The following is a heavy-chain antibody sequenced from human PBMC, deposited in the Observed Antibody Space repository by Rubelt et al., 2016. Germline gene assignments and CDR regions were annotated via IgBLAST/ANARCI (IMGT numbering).Heavy chain of an antibody. D-gene: IGHD5-18*01. CDR2: ISDRGTDT. V-gene: IGHV3-11*05. CDR1: GFTFSDFF. Sequence: EHWLGGVRPGGSLRLSCAGSGFTFSDFFMSWVRQAPGKGLELISWISDRGTDTYFADSVKGRLTISRDNAKNSLYLQMNGLRAEDTAVYYCARDESDYSSGYGMDVWGQGTTVTVSS. J-gene: IGHJ6*02. CDR3: ARDESDYSSGYGMDV.